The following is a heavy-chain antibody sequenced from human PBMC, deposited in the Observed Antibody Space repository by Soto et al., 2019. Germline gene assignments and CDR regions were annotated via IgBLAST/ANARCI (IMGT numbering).Heavy chain of an antibody. CDR3: AREVGVSDYYYGTDV. CDR1: GFSFSKYK. Sequence: GESLKISCEGSGFSFSKYKIGWVRQMPGKGLEWMGIINPGDSDTRYSPSFQGQVTISADKSISTAYLQWSSLRSEDTAVYYCAREVGVSDYYYGTDVWGQGTTVTVSS. CDR2: INPGDSDT. V-gene: IGHV5-51*01. D-gene: IGHD3-22*01. J-gene: IGHJ6*02.